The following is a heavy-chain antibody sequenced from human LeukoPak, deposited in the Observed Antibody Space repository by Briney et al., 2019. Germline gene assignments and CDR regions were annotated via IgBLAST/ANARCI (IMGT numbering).Heavy chain of an antibody. J-gene: IGHJ4*02. CDR1: GFTFSPYT. D-gene: IGHD2/OR15-2a*01. Sequence: GGSLRLSCAASGFTFSPYTMIWVRQVPGKGLEWVSSISSSSSTIYYADSVKGRFTISRDNAKNSLYLQMNSLRAEDTAVYYCARGFYAIVDVDYWGQGTLVTVSS. CDR2: ISSSSSTI. CDR3: ARGFYAIVDVDY. V-gene: IGHV3-48*01.